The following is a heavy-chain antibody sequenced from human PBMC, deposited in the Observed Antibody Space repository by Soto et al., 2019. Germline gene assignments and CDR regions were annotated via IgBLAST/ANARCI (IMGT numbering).Heavy chain of an antibody. CDR3: AKGLVVVAATHYFDY. CDR2: ISYDGSNK. J-gene: IGHJ4*02. D-gene: IGHD2-15*01. CDR1: GFTFSSYG. Sequence: SLRLSCAASGFTFSSYGMHWVRQAPGKGLEWVAVISYDGSNKYYADSVKGRFTISRDNSKNTLYLQMNSLRAEDTAVYYCAKGLVVVAATHYFDYWGQGTLVTVSS. V-gene: IGHV3-30*18.